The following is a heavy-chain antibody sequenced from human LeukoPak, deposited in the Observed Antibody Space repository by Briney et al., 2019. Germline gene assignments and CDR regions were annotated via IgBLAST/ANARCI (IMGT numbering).Heavy chain of an antibody. V-gene: IGHV4-30-4*08. D-gene: IGHD3-22*01. CDR1: GGSISSADYY. CDR2: IYYSGNT. CDR3: ARATFTMTVGVPADAFDI. J-gene: IGHJ3*02. Sequence: PSQTLSLTCTVSGGSISSADYYWSWIRQPPGKGLEWIGYIYYSGNTYYNPSLKSRVTISVDRSKNQFSLKQSSVTAADTAVYYCARATFTMTVGVPADAFDIWGQGTMVTVSS.